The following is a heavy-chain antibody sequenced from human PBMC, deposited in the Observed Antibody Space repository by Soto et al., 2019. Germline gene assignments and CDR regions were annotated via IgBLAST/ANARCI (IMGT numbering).Heavy chain of an antibody. CDR2: ISYDGSNK. Sequence: GGSLRFSCAASGFTFSSYAMHWVRQAPGKGLEWVALISYDGSNKYFGDSVKGRFTISRDNSKNTLYLQMNSLRAEDTAVYYCARDRASSFIGATATLFDYWGQGTLVTVSS. V-gene: IGHV3-30-3*01. J-gene: IGHJ4*02. D-gene: IGHD2-15*01. CDR3: ARDRASSFIGATATLFDY. CDR1: GFTFSSYA.